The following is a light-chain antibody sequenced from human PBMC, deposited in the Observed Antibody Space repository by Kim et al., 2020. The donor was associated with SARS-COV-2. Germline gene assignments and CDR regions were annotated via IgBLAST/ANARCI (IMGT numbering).Light chain of an antibody. J-gene: IGLJ3*02. V-gene: IGLV1-40*01. CDR3: QSYDSSLSGSV. Sequence: QSVLTQPPSVSGAPGQSVTISCTGSSSNIGAGYYVHWYQHLPGTAPKLLIHGNTIRPSGVPDRFSGSKSDTSASLAITGLQVEDEADYYCQSYDSSLSGSVFGGGTQLTVL. CDR1: SSNIGAGYY. CDR2: GNT.